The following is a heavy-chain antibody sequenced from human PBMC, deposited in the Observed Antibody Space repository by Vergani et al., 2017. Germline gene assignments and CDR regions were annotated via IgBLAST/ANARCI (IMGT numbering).Heavy chain of an antibody. D-gene: IGHD3-10*01. CDR2: IYHSGST. Sequence: QVQLQESGPGLVKPSETLSLTCAVSGYSISSGYYWGWIRQPPGKGLEWIGSIYHSGSTNYNPSLKSRVTISVDKSKNQFSLKLSSVTAADTAVYYCARFPTPNFTMVRGVIIMASYGMDVWGQGTTVTVSS. J-gene: IGHJ6*02. CDR3: ARFPTPNFTMVRGVIIMASYGMDV. V-gene: IGHV4-38-2*01. CDR1: GYSISSGYY.